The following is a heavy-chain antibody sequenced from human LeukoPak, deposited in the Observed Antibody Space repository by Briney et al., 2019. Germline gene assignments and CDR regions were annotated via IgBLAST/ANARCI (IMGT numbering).Heavy chain of an antibody. J-gene: IGHJ4*02. V-gene: IGHV4-39*07. CDR2: INHSGST. CDR3: ARGSACDY. CDR1: GGSISSSSYY. Sequence: PSETLSLTCTVSGGSISSSSYYWGWIRQPPGKGLEWIGEINHSGSTNYNPSLKSRVTISVDTSKNQFSLKLSSVTAADTAVYYCARGSACDYWGQGTLVTVSS.